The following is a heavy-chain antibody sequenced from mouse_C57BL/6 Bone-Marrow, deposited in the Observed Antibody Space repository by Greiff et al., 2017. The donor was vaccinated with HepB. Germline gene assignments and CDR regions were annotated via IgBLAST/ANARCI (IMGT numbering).Heavy chain of an antibody. CDR2: IDPSDSYN. D-gene: IGHD1-1*01. V-gene: IGHV1-59*01. Sequence: QVQLQQPGAELVRPGTSVKLSCKASGYTFTSYWMHWVKQRPGQGLEWIGVIDPSDSYNNYNQKFKGKATLTIDKSSSTAYMQLSSLTSEDYAVYYCARSDYGSCGAWFAYWGQGTLVTVSA. J-gene: IGHJ3*01. CDR3: ARSDYGSCGAWFAY. CDR1: GYTFTSYW.